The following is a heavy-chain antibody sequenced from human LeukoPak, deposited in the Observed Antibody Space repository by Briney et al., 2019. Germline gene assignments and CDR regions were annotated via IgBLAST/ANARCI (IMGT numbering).Heavy chain of an antibody. J-gene: IGHJ6*02. CDR2: IIPIFGTA. CDR3: ASPGVTYYYYGMDV. Sequence: SVKVSCKASGGTFSSYAISWVRQAPGQGLEWMGGIIPIFGTANYAQKFQGRVTITADESMSTAYMELSSLRSEDTAVYYCASPGVTYYYYGMDVWGQGTTVTVSS. D-gene: IGHD4-23*01. V-gene: IGHV1-69*13. CDR1: GGTFSSYA.